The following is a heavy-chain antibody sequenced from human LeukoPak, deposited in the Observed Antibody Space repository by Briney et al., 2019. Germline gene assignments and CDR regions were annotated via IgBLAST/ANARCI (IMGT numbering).Heavy chain of an antibody. V-gene: IGHV4-30-4*01. CDR3: ARKGAVTADPGFDY. CDR2: IYYSGST. Sequence: PSETLSLTCTVSGGSISSGDYYWSWIRQPPGKGLEWIGYIYYSGSTYYNPSLKSRLTISVDTSKNQFSLKLRSVTAADTAVYYCARKGAVTADPGFDYWAREPWSPSPQ. D-gene: IGHD4-17*01. CDR1: GGSISSGDYY. J-gene: IGHJ4*02.